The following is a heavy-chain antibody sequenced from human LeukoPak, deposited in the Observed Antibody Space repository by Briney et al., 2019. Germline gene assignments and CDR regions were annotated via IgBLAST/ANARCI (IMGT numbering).Heavy chain of an antibody. D-gene: IGHD3-10*01. CDR3: ARTRTSGGYSASDY. CDR1: GFFLNNYG. J-gene: IGHJ4*02. Sequence: VGSLRLSCAVSGFFLNNYGMTSVRQAPGKGLEWVSGINWNGGSTGYADSVKGRFTISRDNAKNCLYLQMNSLRAEDTALYYCARTRTSGGYSASDYWGQGTLVTVSS. CDR2: INWNGGST. V-gene: IGHV3-20*04.